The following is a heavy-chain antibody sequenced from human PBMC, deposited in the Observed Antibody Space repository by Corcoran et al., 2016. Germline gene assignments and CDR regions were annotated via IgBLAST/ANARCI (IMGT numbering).Heavy chain of an antibody. Sequence: QLQLQESGPGLVKPSETLSLTCTVSGGSISSSSYYWGWIRQPPGKGLEWIGSIYYSGSTYYNPSLKSRVTISVDTSKNQFSLKLSSVTAADTAVYYCARARGSTTVTIDYWGQGTLVTVSS. V-gene: IGHV4-39*07. CDR2: IYYSGST. CDR1: GGSISSSSYY. D-gene: IGHD4-17*01. CDR3: ARARGSTTVTIDY. J-gene: IGHJ4*02.